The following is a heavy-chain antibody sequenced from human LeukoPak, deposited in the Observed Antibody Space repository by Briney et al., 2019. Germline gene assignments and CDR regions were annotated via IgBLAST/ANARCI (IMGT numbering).Heavy chain of an antibody. Sequence: SQTLSITCTVSGDSISSGGYWWSWIRQHPGKGPEWIGYISYGGNTYYNPSLKSRVAISADTPKNQFSLKLSSTTAADTAAYYCARAPVATPSEFDYWGQGTLVTVSS. D-gene: IGHD5-12*01. CDR1: GDSISSGGYW. J-gene: IGHJ4*02. CDR2: ISYGGNT. V-gene: IGHV4-31*03. CDR3: ARAPVATPSEFDY.